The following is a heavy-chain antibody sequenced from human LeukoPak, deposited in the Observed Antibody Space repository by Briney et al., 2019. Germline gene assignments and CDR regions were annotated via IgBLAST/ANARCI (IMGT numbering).Heavy chain of an antibody. CDR3: ARHPYSSTWYDY. D-gene: IGHD6-13*01. J-gene: IGHJ4*02. CDR2: IDPSDSYT. V-gene: IGHV5-10-1*01. Sequence: GESLEISCKGSGYRFTSYWIRWVRQMPGKGLEWMGRIDPSDSYTNYSPSLQGHVTISADKSISTVYLQWSSLKASDTAMYYCARHPYSSTWYDYWGQGTLVTVSS. CDR1: GYRFTSYW.